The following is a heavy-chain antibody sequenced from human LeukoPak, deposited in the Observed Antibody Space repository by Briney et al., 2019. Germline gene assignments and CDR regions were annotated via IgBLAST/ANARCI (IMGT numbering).Heavy chain of an antibody. J-gene: IGHJ4*02. V-gene: IGHV1-18*01. Sequence: ASVKVSCKASGYTFTSYGISWVRQAPGQGLEWMGWISAYNGNTNYAQKLQGRVTMTTDTSTSTAYMELRSLRSDDTAVYYCARDRSRVNNGYSYGHGYIDYWGQGTLVTVSS. CDR3: ARDRSRVNNGYSYGHGYIDY. CDR2: ISAYNGNT. CDR1: GYTFTSYG. D-gene: IGHD5-18*01.